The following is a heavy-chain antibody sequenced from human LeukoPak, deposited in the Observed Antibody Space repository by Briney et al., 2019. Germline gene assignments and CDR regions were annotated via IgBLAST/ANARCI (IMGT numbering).Heavy chain of an antibody. D-gene: IGHD3-10*01. V-gene: IGHV3-23*01. Sequence: GGSLRLSCAAFAFTFSSYAMSWVRQAPGKGLEWVSGISGSGGSTYYADSVKGRFTISRDNSKNTLYLQMHSLRAEDTAVYYCAKVVRGVIIELFDYWGQATLVTVSS. CDR1: AFTFSSYA. CDR3: AKVVRGVIIELFDY. CDR2: ISGSGGST. J-gene: IGHJ4*02.